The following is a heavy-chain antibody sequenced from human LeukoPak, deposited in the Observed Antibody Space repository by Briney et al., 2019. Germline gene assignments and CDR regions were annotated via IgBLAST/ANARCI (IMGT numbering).Heavy chain of an antibody. CDR3: AREVNIVSDSDAFDV. CDR2: IYYSGST. CDR1: GGSFSGYY. J-gene: IGHJ3*01. D-gene: IGHD2/OR15-2a*01. Sequence: SETLSLTCAVYGGSFSGYYWSWIRQPPGKGLEWIGYIYYSGSTNYNPSLKSRVTISVDTSKNQFAPTMTSMTAADTAVYHCAREVNIVSDSDAFDVWGQGTMVIVSS. V-gene: IGHV4-59*12.